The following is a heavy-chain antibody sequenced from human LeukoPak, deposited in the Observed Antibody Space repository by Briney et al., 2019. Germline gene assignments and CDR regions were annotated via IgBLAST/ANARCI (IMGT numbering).Heavy chain of an antibody. Sequence: GGSLRLSCAASGFTFSDSWMSWVRQAPGKGLEWVANMDQDGSEKDYVDSVKGRFTISRDNARNSLYLQMGSLRAEDTAVYYCATYTHWVAGDVWGQGTTVTVSS. CDR1: GFTFSDSW. V-gene: IGHV3-7*01. CDR2: MDQDGSEK. J-gene: IGHJ6*02. D-gene: IGHD3-16*01. CDR3: ATYTHWVAGDV.